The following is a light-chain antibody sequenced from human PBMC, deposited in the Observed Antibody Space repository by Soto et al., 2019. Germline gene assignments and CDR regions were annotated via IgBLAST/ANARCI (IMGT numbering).Light chain of an antibody. CDR2: ETS. J-gene: IGKJ4*01. CDR1: QSVRNQ. Sequence: EIVLTQSPATLSLSPGERATLSCRASQSVRNQLAWYQQKAGQAPRLLISETSSRAIGIPARFSGSGSGTDFTLTISSVESEDFAIYYCQQRSNWPLTFGGGTKVEIK. V-gene: IGKV3-11*01. CDR3: QQRSNWPLT.